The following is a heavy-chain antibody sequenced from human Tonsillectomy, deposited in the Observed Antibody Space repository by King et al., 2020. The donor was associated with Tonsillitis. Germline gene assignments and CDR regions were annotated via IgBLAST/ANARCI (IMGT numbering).Heavy chain of an antibody. CDR2: IWYDGSNK. CDR3: ARGGNHYYYYYGMDV. V-gene: IGHV3-33*01. D-gene: IGHD1-14*01. CDR1: GFTFSSYG. J-gene: IGHJ6*02. Sequence: QLVQSGGGVVQPGRSLRLSCAASGFTFSSYGMHWVRQAPGKGLEWVAVIWYDGSNKYYADSVKGRFTISRDNSKNTLYLQMNSLRAEDTAVYYCARGGNHYYYYYGMDVWGQGTTVTVSS.